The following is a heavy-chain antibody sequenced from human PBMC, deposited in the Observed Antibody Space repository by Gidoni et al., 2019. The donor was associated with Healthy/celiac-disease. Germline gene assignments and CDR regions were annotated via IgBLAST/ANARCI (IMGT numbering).Heavy chain of an antibody. V-gene: IGHV3-30-3*01. CDR1: GFTFSSYA. CDR2: ISYDGSNK. Sequence: QVQLVASGGGVVQPGRSLRLSCAASGFTFSSYAMHWVRQAPGKGLEWVAVISYDGSNKYYADSVKGRFTISRDNSKNTLYLQMNSLRAEDTAVYYCARGGISGEDAFDIWGQGTMVTVSS. J-gene: IGHJ3*02. CDR3: ARGGISGEDAFDI. D-gene: IGHD3-10*01.